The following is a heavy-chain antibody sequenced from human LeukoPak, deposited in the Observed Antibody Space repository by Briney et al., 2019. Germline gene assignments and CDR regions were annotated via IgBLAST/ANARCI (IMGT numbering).Heavy chain of an antibody. CDR1: GGSISSSSHT. V-gene: IGHV4-39*07. Sequence: LETLSLTCSVSGGSISSSSHTWGWIRQSPGKGLQWIGSIYYSGATYHNPPLKSRVTMSLDMSKNHFSLKLTSVTAADTAVYYCVREEFAIFGVGPALGWGQGTLVIVSS. CDR3: VREEFAIFGVGPALG. D-gene: IGHD3-3*01. J-gene: IGHJ4*02. CDR2: IYYSGAT.